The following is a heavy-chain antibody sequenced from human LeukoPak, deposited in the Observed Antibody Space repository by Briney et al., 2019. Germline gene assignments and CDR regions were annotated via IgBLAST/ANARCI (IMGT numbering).Heavy chain of an antibody. CDR3: ARDKQHSYGRYFDH. CDR1: GDSISTYH. V-gene: IGHV4-59*01. J-gene: IGHJ4*02. CDR2: MQSTGNS. D-gene: IGHD5-18*01. Sequence: PSETVSLTCSVSGDSISTYHWNWIRKSPGKGLEWIGYMQSTGNSKYNPSLRSRVTIFVDTSKSRVALILSSVTAADTAVYYCARDKQHSYGRYFDHWGQGALVTVSS.